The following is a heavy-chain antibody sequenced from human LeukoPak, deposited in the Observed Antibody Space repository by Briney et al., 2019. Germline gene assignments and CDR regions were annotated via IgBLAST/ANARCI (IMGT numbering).Heavy chain of an antibody. CDR3: ARGVSLYXNYGD. CDR2: MNPDSGNT. Sequence: ASVKVSCKASGYTFTSYDINWVRQATGQGLEWMGWMNPDSGNTGYAQKFQGRVTMTRNTSISTAYMELSSLRSEDTAVYYCARGVSLYXNYGDWGQGTLVTVSS. J-gene: IGHJ4*02. D-gene: IGHD4-11*01. CDR1: GYTFTSYD. V-gene: IGHV1-8*01.